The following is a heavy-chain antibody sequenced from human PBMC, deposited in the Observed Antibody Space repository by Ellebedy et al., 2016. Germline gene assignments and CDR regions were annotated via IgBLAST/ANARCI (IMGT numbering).Heavy chain of an antibody. V-gene: IGHV3-7*03. CDR2: IKEDGSGK. CDR1: GFIFNKYW. J-gene: IGHJ3*02. CDR3: VRDANGDFASNAFDI. D-gene: IGHD4-17*01. Sequence: GESLKISCAVSGFIFNKYWMSWVRQAPGKGLEWVANIKEDGSGKDYVDSVKGRFTISRDNAKNSLCLQMNSLRAEDTAVYYCVRDANGDFASNAFDIWGQGTVVTVSS.